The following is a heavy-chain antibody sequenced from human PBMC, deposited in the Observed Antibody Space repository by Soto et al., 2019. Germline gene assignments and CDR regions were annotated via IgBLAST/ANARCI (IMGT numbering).Heavy chain of an antibody. Sequence: EVELVESGGGLVKPGGSLRLSCVGSGFTFNNAWMNWVRQAPGKGLEWVGRIKSETDGGTTDYVAPVKGRFTIPRDDSKNTLYLQLNSLETEDTALYYCATEYYDSSGLVTWGRGTLVTVSS. D-gene: IGHD3-22*01. CDR1: GFTFNNAW. CDR2: IKSETDGGTT. J-gene: IGHJ5*02. CDR3: ATEYYDSSGLVT. V-gene: IGHV3-15*07.